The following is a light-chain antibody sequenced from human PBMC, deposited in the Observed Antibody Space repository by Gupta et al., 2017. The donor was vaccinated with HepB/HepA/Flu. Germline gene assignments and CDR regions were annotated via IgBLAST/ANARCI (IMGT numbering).Light chain of an antibody. CDR1: QTGGKNY. CDR2: NPS. Sequence: EIVLTQSPVTLSLSPGERATLSCRVSQTGGKNYLGWFQQKPGQTPRLLVYNPSTRATGIPDRLSGSGSGTDFTLTIDRVEPEDFEVYYCHQYAYSPLTFGQGTRLEIK. V-gene: IGKV3-20*01. J-gene: IGKJ5*01. CDR3: HQYAYSPLT.